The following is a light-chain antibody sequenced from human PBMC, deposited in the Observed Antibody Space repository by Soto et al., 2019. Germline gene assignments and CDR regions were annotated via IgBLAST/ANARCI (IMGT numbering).Light chain of an antibody. CDR3: SSYTGSTTLVV. Sequence: QSVLTQPASVSGSPGQSITISCTGTSSDVGGYNYVSWYQQHPDKAPKLMIYDVSNRPSGVSNRFSGSRSGSTASLAISGLQAEDEAHYYCSSYTGSTTLVVFGGGTKLPVL. V-gene: IGLV2-14*03. CDR1: SSDVGGYNY. CDR2: DVS. J-gene: IGLJ2*01.